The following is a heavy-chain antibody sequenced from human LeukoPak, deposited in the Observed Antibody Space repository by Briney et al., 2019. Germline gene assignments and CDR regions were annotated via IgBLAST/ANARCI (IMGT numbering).Heavy chain of an antibody. CDR1: GGSLSSYY. J-gene: IGHJ4*02. Sequence: SETLSLTCTVTGGSLSSYYWSWMRQPPGKGLEWIGYIYYSGSTNYNPSLNSLVTISVDTSKNQYSLKLSSVTAADTAVYYCARSGYGSGSYDYWGQGTLVTVSS. CDR2: IYYSGST. CDR3: ARSGYGSGSYDY. D-gene: IGHD3-10*01. V-gene: IGHV4-59*01.